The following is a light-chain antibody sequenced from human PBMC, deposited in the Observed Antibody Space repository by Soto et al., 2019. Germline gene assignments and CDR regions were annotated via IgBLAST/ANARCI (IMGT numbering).Light chain of an antibody. Sequence: EIVMTQSPATLSVSPGERATLSCRASQSISSKLGWYQQRPGQAPRLLIYGASTSATGIPARFSGSGSGTEFTLTISSLQSEDYAVYYCQQYNCRTTITFGQGTRLEIK. CDR3: QQYNCRTTIT. J-gene: IGKJ5*01. CDR1: QSISSK. CDR2: GAS. V-gene: IGKV3-15*01.